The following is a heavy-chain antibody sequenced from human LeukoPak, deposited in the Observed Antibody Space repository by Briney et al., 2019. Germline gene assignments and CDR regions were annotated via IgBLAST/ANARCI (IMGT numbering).Heavy chain of an antibody. CDR2: INHSGST. D-gene: IGHD3-10*01. CDR3: ARDLPMVRGVNWFDP. J-gene: IGHJ5*02. V-gene: IGHV4-34*01. Sequence: SETLSLTCAVYGGSFSGYYWSWIRQPPGKGLEWIGEINHSGSTNYNPSLKSRVTISVDTSKNQFSLKLSSVTAADTAVYYCARDLPMVRGVNWFDPWGQGTLVTVSS. CDR1: GGSFSGYY.